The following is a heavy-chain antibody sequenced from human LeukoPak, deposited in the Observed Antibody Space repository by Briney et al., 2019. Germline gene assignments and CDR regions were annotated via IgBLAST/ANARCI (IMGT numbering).Heavy chain of an antibody. J-gene: IGHJ5*02. CDR2: INPSGGST. CDR1: RYTFTSYH. D-gene: IGHD3-3*01. Sequence: ASVKVSCKASRYTFTSYHMHWARQAPGQGLEWMGIINPSGGSTNYAQKFQGRVTMTRDVSTTTVYMDLSSLRSDDTAVYYCAREALTIFALVRTQTTKSPHRFDPWGQGTLVTVSS. CDR3: AREALTIFALVRTQTTKSPHRFDP. V-gene: IGHV1-46*01.